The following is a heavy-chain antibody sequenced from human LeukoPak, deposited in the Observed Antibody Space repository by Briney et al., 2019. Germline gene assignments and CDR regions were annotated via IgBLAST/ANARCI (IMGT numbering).Heavy chain of an antibody. CDR1: GGSISTSNYY. V-gene: IGHV4-61*01. D-gene: IGHD3-22*01. CDR3: ARSSEGRYYYDSSGYSYYYYYMDV. J-gene: IGHJ6*03. Sequence: SETLSLTCTVSGGSISTSNYYWSWIRQPPGKGLEWIGYIYYSGSIYYNPSLKSRVTISVDTSKNQFSLKLNSVTAADTAVYYCARSSEGRYYYDSSGYSYYYYYMDVWGKGTTVTISS. CDR2: IYYSGSI.